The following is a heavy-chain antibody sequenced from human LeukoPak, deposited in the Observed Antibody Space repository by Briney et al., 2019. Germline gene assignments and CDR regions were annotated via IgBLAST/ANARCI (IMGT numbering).Heavy chain of an antibody. Sequence: ASVKVSCKASGYTFTSYDINWVRQATGQGLEWMGWMNPNSGNTGYAQKFQGRVTITRNTSISTAYMELSSLRSEDTAVYYRARGRHYYDSSGYFCYYMDVWGKGTTVTVSS. J-gene: IGHJ6*03. D-gene: IGHD3-22*01. CDR3: ARGRHYYDSSGYFCYYMDV. CDR1: GYTFTSYD. CDR2: MNPNSGNT. V-gene: IGHV1-8*03.